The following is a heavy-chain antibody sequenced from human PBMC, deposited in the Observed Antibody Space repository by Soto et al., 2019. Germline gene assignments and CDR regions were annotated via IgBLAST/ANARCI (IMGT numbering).Heavy chain of an antibody. Sequence: SVKVSCKASGGTFSSYAISWVRQAPGQGLEWMGGIIPIFGTANYAQKFQGRVTITADESTSTAYMELSSLRSEDTAVYYCAREWSSSYYYYYGMDVWGQGTTVTVSS. V-gene: IGHV1-69*13. D-gene: IGHD6-6*01. CDR3: AREWSSSYYYYYGMDV. J-gene: IGHJ6*02. CDR2: IIPIFGTA. CDR1: GGTFSSYA.